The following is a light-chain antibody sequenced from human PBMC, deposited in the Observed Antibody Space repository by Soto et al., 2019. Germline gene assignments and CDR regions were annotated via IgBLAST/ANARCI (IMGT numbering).Light chain of an antibody. CDR3: QEYSKWPLFT. CDR1: QSVSSY. V-gene: IGKV3-11*01. Sequence: EIVLTQSPATLSLSPGERATLSCRASQSVSSYLAWYQQKPGQAPRLLIYDASNRATGIPARFSGSGSGTDFTLTISSLEPEDFAVYYCQEYSKWPLFTFGPGTRVD. J-gene: IGKJ3*01. CDR2: DAS.